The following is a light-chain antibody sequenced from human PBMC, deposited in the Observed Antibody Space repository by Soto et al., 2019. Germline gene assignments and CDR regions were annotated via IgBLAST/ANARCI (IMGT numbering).Light chain of an antibody. J-gene: IGKJ1*01. Sequence: EIVLTQSPGTLSLSPGEGATLSCRASQSVSTNFFAWYQQKPGQAPRLLIYGASTRATGIPDRFSGSGSGTDFTLTISRLEPEGFAVYYCQQYGRTSWTFGQGTKVE. CDR1: QSVSTNF. V-gene: IGKV3-20*01. CDR2: GAS. CDR3: QQYGRTSWT.